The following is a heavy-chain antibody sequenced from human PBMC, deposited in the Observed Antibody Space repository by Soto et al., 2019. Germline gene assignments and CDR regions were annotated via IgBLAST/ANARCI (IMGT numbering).Heavy chain of an antibody. J-gene: IGHJ6*02. CDR3: ARERGRYGMDV. CDR2: MNPNSGNT. Sequence: QVQPVQSGAEVKKPGASVKVSCKASRYTFTSYDINWVRQATGQGLEYMGWMNPNSGNTGYAQKLQGXVTMTRNTSISTAYMELSSLRSDDTAVYYCARERGRYGMDVWGQGTTVTVSS. D-gene: IGHD3-10*01. CDR1: RYTFTSYD. V-gene: IGHV1-8*01.